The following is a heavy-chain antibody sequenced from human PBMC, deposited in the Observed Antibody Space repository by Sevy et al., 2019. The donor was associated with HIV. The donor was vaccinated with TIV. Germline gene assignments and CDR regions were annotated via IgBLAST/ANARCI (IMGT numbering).Heavy chain of an antibody. Sequence: GGSLRLSCAASGFMFSYYAMHWVRQAPGKGLEWLAVISYDGSEKYYADSVKGRFTISRDNAKNTLYLQMDSLRAEDTAVYYCVKDQGCRALPPFTRWGQGTLVTVSS. D-gene: IGHD2-15*01. J-gene: IGHJ1*01. CDR1: GFMFSYYA. V-gene: IGHV3-30*18. CDR3: VKDQGCRALPPFTR. CDR2: ISYDGSEK.